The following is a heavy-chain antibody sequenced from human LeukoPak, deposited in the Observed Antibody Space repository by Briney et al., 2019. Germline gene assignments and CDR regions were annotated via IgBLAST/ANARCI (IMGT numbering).Heavy chain of an antibody. V-gene: IGHV1-3*01. CDR3: ARGIAVAIKYFDY. Sequence: ASVKVSCKASGYTFTNYAIHWVRQAPGQGLEWMGWINAGNGNTKYSQKFQGRVTMTTDTSTSTAYMELRSLRSDDTAVYYCARGIAVAIKYFDYWGQGTLVTVSS. CDR1: GYTFTNYA. J-gene: IGHJ4*02. CDR2: INAGNGNT. D-gene: IGHD6-19*01.